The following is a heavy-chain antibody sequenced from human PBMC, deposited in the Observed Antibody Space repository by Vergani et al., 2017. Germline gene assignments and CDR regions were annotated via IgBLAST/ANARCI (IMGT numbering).Heavy chain of an antibody. Sequence: EVQLVESGGGLVKPGGSLRLSCAASGFTFSSYSMNWVRQAPGKGLEWVSSISSSSSYIYYADSVKGRFTISRDNAKNSLYLQMNSLRAEDTAVYYCARDXRPTRGAGTPYFDYWGQGTLVTVSS. CDR3: ARDXRPTRGAGTPYFDY. V-gene: IGHV3-21*01. CDR1: GFTFSSYS. CDR2: ISSSSSYI. J-gene: IGHJ4*02. D-gene: IGHD6-13*01.